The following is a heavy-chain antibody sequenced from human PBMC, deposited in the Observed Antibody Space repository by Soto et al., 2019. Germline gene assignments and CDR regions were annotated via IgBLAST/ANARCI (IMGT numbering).Heavy chain of an antibody. J-gene: IGHJ4*02. CDR3: VGSSNGACYY. CDR1: GGPISTSTSY. V-gene: IGHV4-39*01. Sequence: TSETLSLTCTVSGGPISTSTSYWGWIRQSPGKGLQWIGSMTYGGGTSYYNSSLKSRVAISIDTSTNQFSLSLSPVTAADTGVYYCVGSSNGACYYWGQGTVVTVSS. D-gene: IGHD2-21*02. CDR2: MTYGGGTS.